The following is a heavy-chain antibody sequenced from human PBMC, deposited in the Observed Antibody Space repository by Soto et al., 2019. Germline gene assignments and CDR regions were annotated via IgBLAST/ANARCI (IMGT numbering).Heavy chain of an antibody. CDR2: ISYDGSNK. D-gene: IGHD3-22*01. V-gene: IGHV3-30-3*01. Sequence: PGGSLRLSCAASGFTFSSYAMHWVRQAPGKGLEWVAVISYDGSNKYYADSVKGRFTISRDNSKNTLYLQMNSLRAEDTAVYYGARDYYDSSGYPPQIHWFDPWGQGT. J-gene: IGHJ5*02. CDR3: ARDYYDSSGYPPQIHWFDP. CDR1: GFTFSSYA.